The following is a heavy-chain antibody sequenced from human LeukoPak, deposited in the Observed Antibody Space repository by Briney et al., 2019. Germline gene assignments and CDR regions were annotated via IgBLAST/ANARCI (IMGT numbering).Heavy chain of an antibody. CDR1: GYTFTGYY. D-gene: IGHD3-9*01. CDR3: ARGRDTYYDILTGSSHFDY. V-gene: IGHV1-2*02. CDR2: INPNSGGT. Sequence: ASVKVSCKASGYTFTGYYMHWVRQAPGQGLEWMGWINPNSGGTNYAQKFQGRVTMTRGTSISTAYMELSRLRSDDTAVYYCARGRDTYYDILTGSSHFDYWGQGTLVTVSS. J-gene: IGHJ4*02.